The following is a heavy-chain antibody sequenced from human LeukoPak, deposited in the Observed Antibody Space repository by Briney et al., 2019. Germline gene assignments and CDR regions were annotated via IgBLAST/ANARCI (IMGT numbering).Heavy chain of an antibody. CDR3: ARDQAGLDY. J-gene: IGHJ4*02. CDR1: GGSITNYY. D-gene: IGHD3-10*01. Sequence: PSETLSLTCTVSGGSITNYYWSWIRQPPGKGLEWLGYVYYDGSTNFNPSVKSRVTMAVDTSKNQFSLQLNSVTAADTAVYYCARDQAGLDYWGQGTLVTVSS. CDR2: VYYDGST. V-gene: IGHV4-59*12.